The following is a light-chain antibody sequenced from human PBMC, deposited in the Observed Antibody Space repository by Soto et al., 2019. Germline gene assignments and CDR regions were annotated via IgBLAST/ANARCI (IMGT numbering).Light chain of an antibody. J-gene: IGKJ1*01. Sequence: EIVMTQSPGTLSVSPGERATLSCRASQSVSSKLAWYQQKPGQAPRLLIHGASTRSTGIPARFSGSGSRTEFTLTISSLQSEDLAVYYCLQYNVWPRTFGQGTKVEIK. CDR2: GAS. V-gene: IGKV3-15*01. CDR3: LQYNVWPRT. CDR1: QSVSSK.